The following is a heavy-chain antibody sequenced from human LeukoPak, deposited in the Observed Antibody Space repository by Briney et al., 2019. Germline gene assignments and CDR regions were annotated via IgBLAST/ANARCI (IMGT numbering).Heavy chain of an antibody. V-gene: IGHV1-46*01. D-gene: IGHD6-13*01. CDR2: INPDGGST. Sequence: ASVKVSCKASGYTFTSYWIQWVRQAPGQGLEWVGLINPDGGSTAYAHRFQGRVIMTRATSTSTAYMDLSSLRSEDTAVYHCARAPRNSSTMLDFWGQGTLVTISS. CDR3: ARAPRNSSTMLDF. J-gene: IGHJ4*02. CDR1: GYTFTSYW.